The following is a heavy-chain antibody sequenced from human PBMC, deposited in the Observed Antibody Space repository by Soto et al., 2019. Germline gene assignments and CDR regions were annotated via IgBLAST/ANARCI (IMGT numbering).Heavy chain of an antibody. D-gene: IGHD6-13*01. CDR3: ARGHSSSWYGFDY. J-gene: IGHJ4*02. CDR2: INHSGST. V-gene: IGHV4-34*01. Sequence: SETLSLTCAVSGGSFSGYYWSWIRQPPGKGLEWIGEINHSGSTNYNPSLKSRVTISVDTSKNQFSLKLSSVTAADTAVYYCARGHSSSWYGFDYWGQGTLVTVS. CDR1: GGSFSGYY.